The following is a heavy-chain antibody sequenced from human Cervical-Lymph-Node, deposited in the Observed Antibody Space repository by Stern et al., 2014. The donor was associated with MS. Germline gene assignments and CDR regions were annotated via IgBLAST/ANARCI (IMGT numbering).Heavy chain of an antibody. CDR2: IRWDGGET. J-gene: IGHJ6*02. Sequence: VQLVESGGRVVRPGGSLRLACVASGFTINDSTMEWVRQATGKGLEWGALIRWDGGETQYSDFVKCRCPVSNDNSKNSLYLQMNSLRTEDTALYFCAKSVGFCSSTSPCDSYHGMHVWGHGTTVTVSS. V-gene: IGHV3-43*01. D-gene: IGHD2-2*01. CDR3: AKSVGFCSSTSPCDSYHGMHV. CDR1: GFTINDST.